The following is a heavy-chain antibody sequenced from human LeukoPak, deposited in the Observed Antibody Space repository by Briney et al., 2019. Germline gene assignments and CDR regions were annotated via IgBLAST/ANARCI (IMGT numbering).Heavy chain of an antibody. V-gene: IGHV4-39*01. CDR3: AGLFRVAAQGTYYFDY. Sequence: SETLSLTCTVSGGSISSSSYYWGWIRQPPGKGLEWIGSIYYSGSTYYNPSLKSRVTISVDTSKNQFSLKLSSVTAADTAVYYCAGLFRVAAQGTYYFDYWGQGTLVTVSS. D-gene: IGHD6-6*01. CDR2: IYYSGST. J-gene: IGHJ4*02. CDR1: GGSISSSSYY.